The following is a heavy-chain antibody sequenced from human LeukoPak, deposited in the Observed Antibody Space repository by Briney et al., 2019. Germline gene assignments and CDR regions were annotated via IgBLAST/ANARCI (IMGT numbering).Heavy chain of an antibody. Sequence: GYIYYSGSTNYNPSLKSRVTISVDTSKNQFSLKLSSVTAADTAVYYCARGGSGWSRTYFDYWGQGTLVTVSS. V-gene: IGHV4-59*09. D-gene: IGHD6-19*01. J-gene: IGHJ4*02. CDR3: ARGGSGWSRTYFDY. CDR2: IYYSGST.